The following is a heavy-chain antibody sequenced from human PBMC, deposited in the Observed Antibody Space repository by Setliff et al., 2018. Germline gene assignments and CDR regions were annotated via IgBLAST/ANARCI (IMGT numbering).Heavy chain of an antibody. CDR1: GYTLTSYG. D-gene: IGHD1-20*01. Sequence: ASVKVSCKASGYTLTSYGVTWVRQAPGQGLEWMGWINNYNFNTNYAQKLQGRVTMTTDTSTSAAYMELRSLRSDDTAVYYCAKGGNITRETYYYYGMDVWGQGTTVTVSS. CDR3: AKGGNITRETYYYYGMDV. CDR2: INNYNFNT. V-gene: IGHV1-18*01. J-gene: IGHJ6*02.